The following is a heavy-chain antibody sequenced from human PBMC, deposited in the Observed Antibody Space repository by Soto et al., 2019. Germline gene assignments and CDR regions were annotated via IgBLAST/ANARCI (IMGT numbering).Heavy chain of an antibody. CDR3: AKESLITMVRGDNGGFDY. V-gene: IGHV3-23*01. D-gene: IGHD3-10*01. CDR1: GFTFSSYP. CDR2: ISGSGGST. Sequence: GGSLRLSCAAPGFTFSSYPMTWVRQAPGKGLEWVSAISGSGGSTYYADSVKGRFTISRDNSKNTLYLQMNSLRAEDTAVYYCAKESLITMVRGDNGGFDYWGQGTLVTVSS. J-gene: IGHJ4*02.